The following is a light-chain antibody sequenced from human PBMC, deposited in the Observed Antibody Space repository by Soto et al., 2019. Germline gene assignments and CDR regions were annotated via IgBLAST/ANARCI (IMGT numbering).Light chain of an antibody. CDR3: QSYDNSLSVYV. J-gene: IGLJ1*01. Sequence: QSMLTQPPSVSGAPGQRVTISCTGSISNIGAHYDVHWYQQLPGTAPKLLIYGNSNRPSGVPDRFSGSKSGTSASLAITGLQAEDEADYYCQSYDNSLSVYVFGTGTKVTVL. V-gene: IGLV1-40*01. CDR2: GNS. CDR1: ISNIGAHYD.